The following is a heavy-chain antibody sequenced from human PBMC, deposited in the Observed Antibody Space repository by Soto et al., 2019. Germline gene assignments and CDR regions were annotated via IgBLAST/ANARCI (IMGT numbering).Heavy chain of an antibody. CDR3: AMIYCTSTTCYAKY. V-gene: IGHV4-34*01. J-gene: IGHJ4*02. D-gene: IGHD2-2*01. CDR2: INHRGST. Sequence: PSETLSLTCAVYGGSFSGYYWSWIRQPPGKGLEWIGEINHRGSTNHNPSLKSRVTISVDTSKNQFSLNLSSVTAADTAVYYCAMIYCTSTTCYAKYWGQGTLVTVSS. CDR1: GGSFSGYY.